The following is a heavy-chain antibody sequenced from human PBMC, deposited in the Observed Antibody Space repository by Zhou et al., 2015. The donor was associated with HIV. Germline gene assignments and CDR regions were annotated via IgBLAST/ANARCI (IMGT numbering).Heavy chain of an antibody. CDR1: GFTFRDFA. CDR3: ARDRGYSYGYFDS. Sequence: EVQLVESGGGLVQPGRSLRLSCAGSGFTFRDFALHWVRQAPGKGLEWVSSISSSNTYIYYADSVKGRFTISRDNARNSLFLQMNSLRAEDTAVYYCARDRGYSYGYFDSVGQGTLVTVSS. J-gene: IGHJ4*02. V-gene: IGHV3-21*01. D-gene: IGHD5-18*01. CDR2: ISSSNTYI.